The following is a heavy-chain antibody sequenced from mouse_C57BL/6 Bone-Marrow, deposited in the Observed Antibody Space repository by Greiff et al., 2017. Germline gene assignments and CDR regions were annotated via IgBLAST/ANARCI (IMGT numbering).Heavy chain of an antibody. Sequence: EVQLQQSGAELVRPGASVKLSCTASGFNIKDDYMHWVKQRPEQGLEWIGWIDPENGDTEYASKFQGKATITADTSSNTAYLQLSRLTSEDTAVYYCTTGSTGYYFDYWGQGTTLTVSS. D-gene: IGHD4-1*01. CDR3: TTGSTGYYFDY. CDR1: GFNIKDDY. V-gene: IGHV14-4*01. CDR2: IDPENGDT. J-gene: IGHJ2*01.